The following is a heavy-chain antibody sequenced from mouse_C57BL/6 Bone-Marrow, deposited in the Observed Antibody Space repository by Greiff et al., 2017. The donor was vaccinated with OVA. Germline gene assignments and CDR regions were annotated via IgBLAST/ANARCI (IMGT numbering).Heavy chain of an antibody. V-gene: IGHV5-6*01. Sequence: EVQVVESGGDLVKPGGSLKLSCAASGFTFSSYGMSWVRQTPDKRLEWVATISSGGSYTYYPDSVKGRFTISRDNAKNILYLQMSSLKSEDTAMYYCARLVRYAYWGQGTLVTVSA. CDR3: ARLVRYAY. CDR1: GFTFSSYG. CDR2: ISSGGSYT. D-gene: IGHD2-13*01. J-gene: IGHJ3*01.